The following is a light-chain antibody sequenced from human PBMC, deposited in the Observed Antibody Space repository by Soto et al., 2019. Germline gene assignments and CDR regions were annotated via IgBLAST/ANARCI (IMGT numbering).Light chain of an antibody. CDR3: QERTGWPPWT. CDR2: DAS. J-gene: IGKJ1*01. Sequence: EIVLTQSPATLSLSPGGRATLSCRASQSVSLSLAWYQQKPGQAPRLLIYDASKRASGFPARFSGSGSETDFTLTISSLEPEDFAVYYCQERTGWPPWTFGQGTKVDIK. V-gene: IGKV3-11*01. CDR1: QSVSLS.